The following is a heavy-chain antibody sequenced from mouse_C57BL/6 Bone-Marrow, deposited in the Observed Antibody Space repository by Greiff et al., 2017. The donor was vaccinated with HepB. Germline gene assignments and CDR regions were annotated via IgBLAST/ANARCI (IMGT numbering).Heavy chain of an antibody. CDR2: IHPNSGST. CDR1: GYTFTSYW. Sequence: QVQLQQPGAELVKPRASVKLSCKASGYTFTSYWMHWVKQRPGQGLEWIGMIHPNSGSTNYNEKFKSKATLTVDKSSSTAYMQLSSLTSEDSAVYYCARSNYYGSSGYFDVWGTGTTVTVSS. CDR3: ARSNYYGSSGYFDV. D-gene: IGHD1-1*01. J-gene: IGHJ1*03. V-gene: IGHV1-64*01.